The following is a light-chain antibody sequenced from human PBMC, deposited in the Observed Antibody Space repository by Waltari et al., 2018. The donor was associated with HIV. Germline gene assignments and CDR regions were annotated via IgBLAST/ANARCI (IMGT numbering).Light chain of an antibody. CDR3: AAWDDSLSGWV. CDR2: EGI. V-gene: IGLV2-23*01. J-gene: IGLJ3*02. CDR1: SSDVGNYNL. Sequence: QSALTQPASVSGSPGQSITISCTGTSSDVGNYNLVSWYQQHPGKAPKLMIYEGIKRPSGVSNRISGSKSGNTASLTISGLRSEDEADYSCAAWDDSLSGWVFGGGTKLTVL.